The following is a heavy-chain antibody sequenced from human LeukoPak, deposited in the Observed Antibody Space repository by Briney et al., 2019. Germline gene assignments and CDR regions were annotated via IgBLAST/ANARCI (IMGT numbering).Heavy chain of an antibody. CDR1: GGSISSGDYY. Sequence: PSETLSLTCTVSGGSISSGDYYWSWIRQPPGKGLEWIGYIYYSGSTYYNPSLKSRVTISVDTSKNQFSLKLSSVTAADTAVYYCARADSDYYYDSSGEAYFQHWGQGTLVTVSS. CDR3: ARADSDYYYDSSGEAYFQH. J-gene: IGHJ1*01. D-gene: IGHD3-22*01. CDR2: IYYSGST. V-gene: IGHV4-30-4*01.